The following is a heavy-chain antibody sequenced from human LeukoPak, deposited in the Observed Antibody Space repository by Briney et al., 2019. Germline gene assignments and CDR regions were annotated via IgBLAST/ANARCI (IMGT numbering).Heavy chain of an antibody. V-gene: IGHV4-39*07. CDR3: ARASHLRDPFHYYYMDV. Sequence: SETLSLTCTVSGGSISSSSYYWGWIRQPPGKGLEWIGSIYYSGSTYYNPSLKSRVTISVDTSKNQFSLKLSSVTAADTAVYYCARASHLRDPFHYYYMDVWGKGTTVTVSS. CDR2: IYYSGST. CDR1: GGSISSSSYY. J-gene: IGHJ6*03. D-gene: IGHD5-24*01.